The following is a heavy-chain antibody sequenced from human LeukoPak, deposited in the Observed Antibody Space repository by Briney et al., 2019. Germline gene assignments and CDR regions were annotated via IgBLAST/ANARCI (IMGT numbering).Heavy chain of an antibody. Sequence: PSQTLSLTCAVSGGSISSGGYSWSWIRQPPGKGLEWIGYIYHSGSTNYNPSLKSRVTISVDTSKNQFSLKLSSVTAADTAVYYCARSTPKYYYGSGSYYKSEGPSDYWGQGTLVTVSS. CDR2: IYHSGST. CDR3: ARSTPKYYYGSGSYYKSEGPSDY. J-gene: IGHJ4*02. V-gene: IGHV4-30-2*01. D-gene: IGHD3-10*01. CDR1: GGSISSGGYS.